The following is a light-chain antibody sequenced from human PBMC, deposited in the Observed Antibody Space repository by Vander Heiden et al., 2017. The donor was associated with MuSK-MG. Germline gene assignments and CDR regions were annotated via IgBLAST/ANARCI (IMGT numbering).Light chain of an antibody. J-gene: IGKJ2*01. CDR1: QSLLDSDGNTY. CDR3: RQRVEFPHT. CDR2: ALS. V-gene: IGKV2-40*01. Sequence: IMMTQTPLSLLVTPGEPASISCRSSQSLLDSDGNTYLDWYLQKPGQSPQLLIYALSYRASGVPERFSGSGSGSDFTLRISRVEAEDVGVYYCRQRVEFPHTFGLGTKLEIK.